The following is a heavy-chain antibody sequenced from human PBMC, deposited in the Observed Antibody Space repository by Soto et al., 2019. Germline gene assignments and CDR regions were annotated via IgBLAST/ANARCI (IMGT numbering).Heavy chain of an antibody. D-gene: IGHD3-10*01. J-gene: IGHJ6*02. Sequence: QVQLVQSGAEVKKPGSSVKVSCKASGGTFSSYAISWVRQAPGQGLEWMGGIIPIFGTANYAQKFQGRVTITADESTSTAYMELSSLRSEDTAVYYCASDHLRTTARITMVRGALRDYYYGRDVWGQGTTVTVSS. CDR2: IIPIFGTA. CDR3: ASDHLRTTARITMVRGALRDYYYGRDV. V-gene: IGHV1-69*01. CDR1: GGTFSSYA.